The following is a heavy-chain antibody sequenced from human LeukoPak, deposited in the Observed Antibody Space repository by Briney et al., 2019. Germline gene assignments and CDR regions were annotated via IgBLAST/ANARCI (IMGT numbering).Heavy chain of an antibody. D-gene: IGHD1-26*01. V-gene: IGHV1-2*02. Sequence: ASVTVSFRTSGYTFSDYYLHWVRQAPGQGLEWMGWINPSSGGTKYVQKFQGRVTMTRDTSISTGYMELSRLRSDDTAVYYCARPIRGSYVEDAFDMWGQGTMVTVSA. CDR2: INPSSGGT. CDR3: ARPIRGSYVEDAFDM. CDR1: GYTFSDYY. J-gene: IGHJ3*02.